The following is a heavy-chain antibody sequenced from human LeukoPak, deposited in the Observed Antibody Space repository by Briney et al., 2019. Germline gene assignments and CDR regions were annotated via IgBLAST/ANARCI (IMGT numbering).Heavy chain of an antibody. D-gene: IGHD2-2*01. V-gene: IGHV3-53*05. J-gene: IGHJ6*03. CDR2: IYGGGDT. CDR3: AKDRVSIVVVPAELMDV. Sequence: PGGSLRLSCAASGFTVTDNYMNWVRQSSGKGLEWVSVIYGGGDTNYADSVKGRFIISRDTSKNTVYLQMNSLRAEDTAVYYCAKDRVSIVVVPAELMDVWGKGTTVTVSS. CDR1: GFTVTDNY.